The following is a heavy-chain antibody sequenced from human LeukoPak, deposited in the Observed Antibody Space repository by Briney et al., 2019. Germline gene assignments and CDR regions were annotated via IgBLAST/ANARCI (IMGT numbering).Heavy chain of an antibody. J-gene: IGHJ4*02. V-gene: IGHV4-59*08. CDR1: GTSISGYH. Sequence: PSETLSLTCTVFGTSISGYHWTWPRQPPGKGLEWVGYIHYNGNTNYNPSLKSRVTISLDTSRSQFSLKLTSVTAADTAVYFCATQASGYVAPYDYWGQGTLVTVSS. CDR2: IHYNGNT. D-gene: IGHD5-12*01. CDR3: ATQASGYVAPYDY.